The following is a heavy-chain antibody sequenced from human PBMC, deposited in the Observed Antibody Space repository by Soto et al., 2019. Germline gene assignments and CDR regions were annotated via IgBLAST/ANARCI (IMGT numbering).Heavy chain of an antibody. J-gene: IGHJ6*02. D-gene: IGHD4-17*01. CDR3: ARELTTVGTTYYYYGMDV. V-gene: IGHV4-59*01. CDR2: IYYSGST. Sequence: PSETLSLTCTVSGGYISSYYWSWIRQPPGKGLEWIGYIYYSGSTNYNPSLKSRVTISVDTSKNQFSLKLSSVTAADTAVYYCARELTTVGTTYYYYGMDVWGQGTTVTVSS. CDR1: GGYISSYY.